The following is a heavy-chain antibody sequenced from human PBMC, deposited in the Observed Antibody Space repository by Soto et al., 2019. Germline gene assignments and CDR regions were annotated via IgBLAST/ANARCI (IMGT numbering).Heavy chain of an antibody. V-gene: IGHV4-59*12. D-gene: IGHD3-10*01. CDR3: ARAYGSGYMDV. Sequence: PLEILSLTCTVSGGSISSYYWSWIRQPPGKGLEWIGYIYYSGSTYYNPSLKSRVTISVDTSKNQFSLKLSSVTAADTAVYYCARAYGSGYMDVWGQGTTVTVSS. CDR1: GGSISSYY. CDR2: IYYSGST. J-gene: IGHJ6*02.